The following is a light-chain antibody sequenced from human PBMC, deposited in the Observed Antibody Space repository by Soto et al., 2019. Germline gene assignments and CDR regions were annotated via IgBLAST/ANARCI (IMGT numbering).Light chain of an antibody. CDR2: GNY. V-gene: IGLV1-40*01. CDR3: QSYDSSLTGWV. Sequence: QSVLTQPPSVSGAPGQRVTISCTGSSSNIGAGYDVHWYQRLPGTAPKLLIYGNYNRPSGVPDRFSGSKSGTSASLAITGLQADDEANYYCQSYDSSLTGWVFGGGTKLTVL. J-gene: IGLJ3*02. CDR1: SSNIGAGYD.